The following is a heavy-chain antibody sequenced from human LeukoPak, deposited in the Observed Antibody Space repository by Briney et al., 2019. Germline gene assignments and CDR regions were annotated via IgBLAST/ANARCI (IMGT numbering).Heavy chain of an antibody. CDR3: ARDGQGSSGWYGGVDY. CDR2: IYYSGST. V-gene: IGHV4-39*07. Sequence: PSETLSLTCTVSGGSISSSCYYWGWIRQPPGKGLEWIGSIYYSGSTYYNPSLKSRVTISVDTSKNQFSLKLSSVTAADTAVYYCARDGQGSSGWYGGVDYWGQGTLVTVSS. J-gene: IGHJ4*02. CDR1: GGSISSSCYY. D-gene: IGHD6-19*01.